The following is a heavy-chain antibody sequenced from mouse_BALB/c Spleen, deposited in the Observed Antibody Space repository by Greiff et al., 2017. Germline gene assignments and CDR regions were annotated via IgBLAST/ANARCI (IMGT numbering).Heavy chain of an antibody. D-gene: IGHD2-1*01. J-gene: IGHJ1*01. CDR2: INPSSGYT. CDR1: GYTFTSYT. CDR3: ARKGNYAWYFDV. Sequence: VQLQQSGAELARPGASVKMSCKASGYTFTSYTMHWVKQRPGQGLEWIGYINPSSGYTNYNQKFKDKATLTADKSSSTAYMQLSSLTSEDSAVYYCARKGNYAWYFDVWGAGTTVTVSS. V-gene: IGHV1-4*01.